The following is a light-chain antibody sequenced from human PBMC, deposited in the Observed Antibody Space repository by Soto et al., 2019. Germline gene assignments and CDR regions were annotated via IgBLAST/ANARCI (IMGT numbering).Light chain of an antibody. J-gene: IGLJ1*01. CDR3: CSYTRSATYV. CDR1: SIDVGSYEY. Sequence: QSALIQPPSVSGSPGQSVTISCTGTSIDVGSYEYVSWYQKHPGTVPKPMICNVNTQPSGVPDRFSGSKSGNTASMTISGLQAEDEADYLCCSYTRSATYVFGTGTKLTVL. CDR2: NVN. V-gene: IGLV2-11*01.